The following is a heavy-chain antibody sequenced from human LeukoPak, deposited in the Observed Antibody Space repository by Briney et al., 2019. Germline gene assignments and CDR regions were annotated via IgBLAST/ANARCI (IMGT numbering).Heavy chain of an antibody. D-gene: IGHD6-13*01. Sequence: PSETLSLTCAVYGGSFSGYYWSWIRQPPGKGLEWIGEINHSGSTNYNPSLKSRVTISVDTSKNQFSLKLSSVTAADTAVYYCARGSQQLVPWVWFDPWGQGTLVTVSS. CDR1: GGSFSGYY. CDR3: ARGSQQLVPWVWFDP. CDR2: INHSGST. V-gene: IGHV4-34*01. J-gene: IGHJ5*02.